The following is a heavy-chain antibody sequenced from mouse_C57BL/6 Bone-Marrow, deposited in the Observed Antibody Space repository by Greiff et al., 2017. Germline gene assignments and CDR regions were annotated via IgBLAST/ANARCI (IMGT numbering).Heavy chain of an antibody. J-gene: IGHJ1*03. Sequence: EVQLQQSGPGLVKPSQSLSLTCSVTGYSITSGYYWNWIRQFPGNKLEWMGYISYDGSNNYNPSLKNRISITRDTSKNQFFLKLNSVTTEDTATYYCARDRDGYYKYFDVWGTGTTVTVSS. V-gene: IGHV3-6*01. D-gene: IGHD2-3*01. CDR2: ISYDGSN. CDR1: GYSITSGYY. CDR3: ARDRDGYYKYFDV.